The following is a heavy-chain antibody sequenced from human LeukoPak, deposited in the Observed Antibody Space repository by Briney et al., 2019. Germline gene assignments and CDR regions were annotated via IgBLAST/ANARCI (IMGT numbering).Heavy chain of an antibody. J-gene: IGHJ4*02. CDR2: IYYTGST. CDR1: RGSFSGYY. V-gene: IGHV4-34*01. Sequence: PSETLSITCAVYRGSFSGYYWSWIRQPPGKGLEWIGNIYYTGSTYYNVSLNSRVTISIDTSKNLFSLRLNSMTAADTAVYYCAKSGGYGLIDKWGQGTLVTVSS. D-gene: IGHD1-26*01. CDR3: AKSGGYGLIDK.